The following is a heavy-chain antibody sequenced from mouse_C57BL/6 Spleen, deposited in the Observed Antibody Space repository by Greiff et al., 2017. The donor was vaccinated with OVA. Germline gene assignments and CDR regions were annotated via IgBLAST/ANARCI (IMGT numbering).Heavy chain of an antibody. CDR3: AIDYSNYVRGAMDY. J-gene: IGHJ4*01. CDR2: INPSTGGT. V-gene: IGHV1-42*01. D-gene: IGHD2-5*01. Sequence: EVQLQQSGPELVKPGASVKISCKASGYSFTGYYMNWVKQSPEKSLEWIGEINPSTGGTTYNQKFKAKATLTVDKSSSTAYMQLKSLTSEDSAVYYCAIDYSNYVRGAMDYWGQGTSVTVSS. CDR1: GYSFTGYY.